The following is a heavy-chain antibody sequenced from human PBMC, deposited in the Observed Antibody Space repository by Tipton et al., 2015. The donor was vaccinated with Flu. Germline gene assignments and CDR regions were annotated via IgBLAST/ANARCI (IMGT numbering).Heavy chain of an antibody. CDR1: GGSVTSSY. J-gene: IGHJ5*02. D-gene: IGHD3-3*01. Sequence: GSLRLSCTVSGGSVTSSYWSWIRQPAGKGLEWIGRISTSGSTYYNPSLKSRVTISVDTSKNQFSLKLISVTAADTAVYYCARVSPGVESWFDPWGQGTLVTVSS. V-gene: IGHV4-4*07. CDR2: ISTSGST. CDR3: ARVSPGVESWFDP.